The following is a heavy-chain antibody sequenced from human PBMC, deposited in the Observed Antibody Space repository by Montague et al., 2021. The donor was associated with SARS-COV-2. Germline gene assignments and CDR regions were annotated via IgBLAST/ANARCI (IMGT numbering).Heavy chain of an antibody. CDR2: ISSSGRTI. V-gene: IGHV3-48*03. CDR1: GFTFSSSE. J-gene: IGHJ3*02. CDR3: ARSYYYDSSGYYPDAFDI. D-gene: IGHD3-22*01. Sequence: SLRLSCAASGFTFSSSEMYWVRQAPGKGLEWVSYISSSGRTIYYADSVKGRFTISRDNAKNSLYLQMNSLRAEDTAVYYCARSYYYDSSGYYPDAFDIWGQGTMVTVSS.